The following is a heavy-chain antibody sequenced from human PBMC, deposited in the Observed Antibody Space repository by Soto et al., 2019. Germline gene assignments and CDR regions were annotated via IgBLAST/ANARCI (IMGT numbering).Heavy chain of an antibody. CDR2: INSGGVTT. D-gene: IGHD3-10*01. CDR3: ARWFTYGNFDYFDY. Sequence: PGGSLRLSCAASGFTFSSYWMHWFRQAPGKGLMWVSRINSGGVTTTYADSVKGRFTISRDNAKNTLYLQMNGLRVEVTAVYYCARWFTYGNFDYFDYWGQGTQVTVSS. V-gene: IGHV3-74*01. J-gene: IGHJ4*02. CDR1: GFTFSSYW.